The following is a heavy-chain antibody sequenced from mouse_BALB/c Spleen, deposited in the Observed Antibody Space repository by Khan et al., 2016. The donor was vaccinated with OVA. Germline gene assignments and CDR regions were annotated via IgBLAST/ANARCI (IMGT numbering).Heavy chain of an antibody. Sequence: VQLQESGPGLVQPSQSLSITCTVSGFSLTTYGIHWVRQSPGKGLEWLGVIWSGGNAAYYAALISRLSISKDNPKSPVFFKMNRLQADDTGIYYCARNSDRYDFSYWGQGTLVTVSA. J-gene: IGHJ3*01. V-gene: IGHV2-4-1*01. CDR2: IWSGGNA. CDR3: ARNSDRYDFSY. D-gene: IGHD2-14*01. CDR1: GFSLTTYG.